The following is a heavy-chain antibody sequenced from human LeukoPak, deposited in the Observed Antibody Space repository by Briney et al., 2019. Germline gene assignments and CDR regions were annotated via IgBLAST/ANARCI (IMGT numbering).Heavy chain of an antibody. D-gene: IGHD3-10*01. CDR2: INPNSGGT. J-gene: IGHJ4*02. V-gene: IGHV1-2*02. CDR1: GYTFTGYY. CDR3: ARGRTTMVRGVTSKPDY. Sequence: ASVKVTCKASGYTFTGYYMHWVRQAPGQGLEWMGWINPNSGGTNYAQKFQGRVTMTRDTSISTAYMELSRLRSDDTAVYYCARGRTTMVRGVTSKPDYWGQGTLVTVSS.